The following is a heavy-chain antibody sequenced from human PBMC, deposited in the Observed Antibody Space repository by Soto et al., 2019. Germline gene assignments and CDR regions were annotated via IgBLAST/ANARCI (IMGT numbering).Heavy chain of an antibody. Sequence: SVKVSCKASGGTFSSYAISWVRQAPGQGLEWMGGIIPIFGTANYAQKFQGRVTITADESTSTAYMELSSLRSEDTAVYYCASLSSGWYWFDPWGQGTLVTVSS. CDR1: GGTFSSYA. CDR3: ASLSSGWYWFDP. CDR2: IIPIFGTA. V-gene: IGHV1-69*13. J-gene: IGHJ5*02. D-gene: IGHD6-19*01.